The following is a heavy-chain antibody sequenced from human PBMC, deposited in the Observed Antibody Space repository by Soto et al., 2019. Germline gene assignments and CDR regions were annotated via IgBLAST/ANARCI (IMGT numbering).Heavy chain of an antibody. Sequence: QVQLVESGGGVVQPGRSLRLSCAASGFTFSSYAMHWVRQAPGMGLEWVAIMSYDGNNQYYADSVKGRFTISRDNFKNTLHLQMNSLRAEDTAVYYCAKALGELSPESFDYWGQGILVTVSP. CDR1: GFTFSSYA. D-gene: IGHD3-16*02. J-gene: IGHJ4*02. CDR3: AKALGELSPESFDY. CDR2: MSYDGNNQ. V-gene: IGHV3-30*18.